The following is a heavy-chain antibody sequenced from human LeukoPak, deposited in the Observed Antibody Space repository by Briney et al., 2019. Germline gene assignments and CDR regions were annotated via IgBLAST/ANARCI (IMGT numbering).Heavy chain of an antibody. J-gene: IGHJ5*02. CDR2: IKQDGSEK. Sequence: GSLRLSCAASGFTFSSYWMTRVRQAPGKGLEWVANIKQDGSEKYYVDSVKGRFTISGDNAKNSLYLQMSSLRAEDTAVYYCARRSGQLRWFDPWGQGTLVTVSS. CDR3: ARRSGQLRWFDP. D-gene: IGHD6-6*01. V-gene: IGHV3-7*01. CDR1: GFTFSSYW.